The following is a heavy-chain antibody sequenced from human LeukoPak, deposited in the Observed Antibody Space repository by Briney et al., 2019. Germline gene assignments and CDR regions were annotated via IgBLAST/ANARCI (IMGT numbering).Heavy chain of an antibody. V-gene: IGHV1-8*01. J-gene: IGHJ4*02. D-gene: IGHD2-2*01. CDR2: MNPNSGNT. CDR3: ARETVGYCSSTSCYFDY. CDR1: GYTFTSYD. Sequence: ASVKVSCKASGYTFTSYDINWVRQATGQGLEWMGWMNPNSGNTGYAQKFQGRVTMTRNTSISTAYMELSSLRSEDTAVYYCARETVGYCSSTSCYFDYWGQGTLVTVSS.